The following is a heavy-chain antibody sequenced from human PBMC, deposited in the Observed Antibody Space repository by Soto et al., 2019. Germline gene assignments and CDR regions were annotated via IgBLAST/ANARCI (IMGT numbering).Heavy chain of an antibody. CDR3: AIGMVLEGLFIDWYFDL. CDR2: ISGSGSTI. V-gene: IGHV3-48*02. D-gene: IGHD3-3*01. J-gene: IGHJ2*01. CDR1: GFTFSTYS. Sequence: EVQLVESGGGLVQPGGSLRLSCVASGFTFSTYSMSWVRQAPGRGLEWISYISGSGSTIYDADSVKGRFTISRDNAKNSLYLQMNSLREEDTAAYYCAIGMVLEGLFIDWYFDLWGRGTLVTVSS.